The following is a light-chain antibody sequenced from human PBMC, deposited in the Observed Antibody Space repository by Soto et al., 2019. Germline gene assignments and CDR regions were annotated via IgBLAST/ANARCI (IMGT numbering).Light chain of an antibody. Sequence: QSVLTQPPSASGTPGLRVTISCSGSSSNIGSNTVNWYQQLPGTAPKLLIYSNNQRPSGVPDRFSGSKSGTSASLAISGLQSEDEADYYCAGWDDSLNGYVFGTGTKVTVL. J-gene: IGLJ1*01. V-gene: IGLV1-44*01. CDR2: SNN. CDR1: SSNIGSNT. CDR3: AGWDDSLNGYV.